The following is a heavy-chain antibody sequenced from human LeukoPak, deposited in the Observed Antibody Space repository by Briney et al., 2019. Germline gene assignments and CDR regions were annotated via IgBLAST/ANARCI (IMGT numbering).Heavy chain of an antibody. CDR2: ISYDGSNK. J-gene: IGHJ4*02. Sequence: TGGSLRLSCAASGFTFSSYAMHWVRQAPGKGLEWVAVISYDGSNKYYADSVKGRFTISRDNSKNTLYLQMNSLGAEDTAVYYCARHEDFGVVNTIFDYWGQGTLVTVSS. V-gene: IGHV3-30*04. D-gene: IGHD3-3*01. CDR1: GFTFSSYA. CDR3: ARHEDFGVVNTIFDY.